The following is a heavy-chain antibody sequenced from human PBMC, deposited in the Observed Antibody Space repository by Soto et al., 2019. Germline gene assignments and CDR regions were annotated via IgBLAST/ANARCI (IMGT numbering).Heavy chain of an antibody. CDR1: GGSFSGYY. D-gene: IGHD3-3*01. CDR3: ARRKYDFWSGKFFEY. CDR2: INHSGST. J-gene: IGHJ4*02. V-gene: IGHV4-34*01. Sequence: SETLSLTCAVYGGSFSGYYWSGIRQPPGKGLEWIGEINHSGSTNYNPSLKSRVTISVDTSKNQFSLKLSSVTAADTAVYYCARRKYDFWSGKFFEYWGQGTMVTVSS.